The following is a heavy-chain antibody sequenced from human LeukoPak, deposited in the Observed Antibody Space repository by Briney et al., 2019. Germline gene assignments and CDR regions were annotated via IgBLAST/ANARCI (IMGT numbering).Heavy chain of an antibody. V-gene: IGHV1-8*01. D-gene: IGHD2-2*02. CDR1: GYTFTSYD. Sequence: ASVKVSCKASGYTFTSYDINWVRQATGQGLEWMGWMNPNSGNTGYAQKFQGRVTMTRNTSISTAYMELSSLRSEDTAVYYCARARASGYCSSTSCYTDDAFDIWGQGTMVTVSS. J-gene: IGHJ3*02. CDR3: ARARASGYCSSTSCYTDDAFDI. CDR2: MNPNSGNT.